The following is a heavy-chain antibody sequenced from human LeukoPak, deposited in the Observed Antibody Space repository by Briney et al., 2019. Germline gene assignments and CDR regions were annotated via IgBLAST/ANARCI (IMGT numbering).Heavy chain of an antibody. J-gene: IGHJ5*02. V-gene: IGHV1-2*04. CDR1: GYTFTGYC. D-gene: IGHD3-10*01. CDR3: ARAYGSGTYSNCFDP. CDR2: INPYSGDT. Sequence: ASVKVSCKASGYTFTGYCMHWVRQAPGEGLEWMGWINPYSGDTNYAQKFQGWVTMTRDTSISTAYMELSSLRSEDTAVYYCARAYGSGTYSNCFDPWGQGTLVTVSS.